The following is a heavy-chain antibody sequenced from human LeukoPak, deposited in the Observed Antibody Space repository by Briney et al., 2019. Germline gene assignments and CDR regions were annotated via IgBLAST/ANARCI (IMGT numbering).Heavy chain of an antibody. V-gene: IGHV4-31*03. J-gene: IGHJ3*02. CDR2: IYYSGST. CDR3: ARAPTAPLAQSVDAFDI. CDR1: GGSISSGGYY. Sequence: SQTLSLTCTVSGGSISSGGYYWSWIRQHPGKGLEWIGYIYYSGSTYYNPSLKSRVTISVDTFKNQFSLKLSSVTAADTAVYYCARAPTAPLAQSVDAFDIWGQGTMVTVSS. D-gene: IGHD1-1*01.